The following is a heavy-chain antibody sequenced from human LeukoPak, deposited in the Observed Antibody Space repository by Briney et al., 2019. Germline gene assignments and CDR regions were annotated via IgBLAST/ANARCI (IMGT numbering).Heavy chain of an antibody. J-gene: IGHJ6*02. D-gene: IGHD6-6*01. Sequence: GESLQISCKGSGYSFTSYWIGWVRQMPGKGLEWMGIIYPGDSDTRYSPSFQGQVTISADKSISTAYLQWSSLKASDTAMYYCARHGSSIAARPRRGYYYYGMDVWGQGTTVTVSS. V-gene: IGHV5-51*01. CDR1: GYSFTSYW. CDR3: ARHGSSIAARPRRGYYYYGMDV. CDR2: IYPGDSDT.